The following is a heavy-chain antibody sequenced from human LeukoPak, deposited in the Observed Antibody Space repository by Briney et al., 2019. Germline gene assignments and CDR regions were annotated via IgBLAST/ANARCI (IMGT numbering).Heavy chain of an antibody. Sequence: SETLSLTCTVSGGSISSGGYYWSWIRQHPGKGLEWIGYIHYSGSTYYNPSLKSRVTISVDTSKNQFSLKLSSVTAADTAVYYCARSGYSGYDNTFDYWGQGTLVTVSS. CDR2: IHYSGST. CDR3: ARSGYSGYDNTFDY. J-gene: IGHJ4*02. V-gene: IGHV4-31*03. D-gene: IGHD5-12*01. CDR1: GGSISSGGYY.